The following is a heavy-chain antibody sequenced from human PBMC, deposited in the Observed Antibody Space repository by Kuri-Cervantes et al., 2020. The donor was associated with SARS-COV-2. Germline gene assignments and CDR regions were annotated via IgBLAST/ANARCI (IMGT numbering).Heavy chain of an antibody. D-gene: IGHD2-21*01. J-gene: IGHJ3*02. CDR1: GFTFSSYA. Sequence: GESLKISCAASGFTFSSYAMHWVRQAPGKGLEWVAVISYDGSNKYYADSVKGRFTISRDNSKNTLYLQMNSLRAEDTAVYYCARDSGPCCGGDCTLDKDDAFDIWGQGTMVTVSS. CDR3: ARDSGPCCGGDCTLDKDDAFDI. V-gene: IGHV3-30-3*01. CDR2: ISYDGSNK.